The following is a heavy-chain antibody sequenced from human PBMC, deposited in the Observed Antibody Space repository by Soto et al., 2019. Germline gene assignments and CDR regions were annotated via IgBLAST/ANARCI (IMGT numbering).Heavy chain of an antibody. V-gene: IGHV3-23*01. CDR3: AKVNHRRSPGGDY. J-gene: IGHJ4*02. CDR1: GFTFSSYA. CDR2: ISSSGGST. Sequence: GGSLRLSCAASGFTFSSYAMSWVRQAPGKGLEWVSTISSSGGSTYYADSVKGRLTISRDNSKNTLYLQMNSLRTEDTAVYYCAKVNHRRSPGGDYWGQGTLVTVSS. D-gene: IGHD3-16*01.